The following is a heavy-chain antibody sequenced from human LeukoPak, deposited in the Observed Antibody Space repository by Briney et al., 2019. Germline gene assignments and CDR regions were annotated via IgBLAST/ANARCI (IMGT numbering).Heavy chain of an antibody. J-gene: IGHJ4*02. CDR1: GFTFSRYG. Sequence: GGSLRLSCAASGFTFSRYGMHWVRQAPGKGLEWVALISYDGNNKYYADSVKRRFTISRDTSKNTLYLQMNSLRVEDTAVYFCAKDQRGDILTGSPFDYWGQGTLVTVSS. CDR2: ISYDGNNK. V-gene: IGHV3-30*18. D-gene: IGHD3-9*01. CDR3: AKDQRGDILTGSPFDY.